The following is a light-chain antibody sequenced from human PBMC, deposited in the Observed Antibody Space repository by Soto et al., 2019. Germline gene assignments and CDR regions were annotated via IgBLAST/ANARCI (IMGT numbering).Light chain of an antibody. CDR3: QQYNTCPLI. CDR2: KAS. V-gene: IGKV1-5*03. Sequence: DIQMTQSPSTLSASVGDRVTITCRASQSISTWLAWYQQKAGKAPKLLIYKASSLEGGVPSRFSGSGSGTEFNITISSLQPDDFATYYFQQYNTCPLILGGGTTVDIK. J-gene: IGKJ4*01. CDR1: QSISTW.